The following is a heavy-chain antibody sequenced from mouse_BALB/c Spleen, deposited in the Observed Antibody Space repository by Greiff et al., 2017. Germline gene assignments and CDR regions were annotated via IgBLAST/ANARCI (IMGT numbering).Heavy chain of an antibody. CDR1: GFTFSNYW. V-gene: IGHV6-6*02. D-gene: IGHD2-4*01. CDR3: TSRSTMITTGWAMDY. Sequence: EVKLVESGGGLVQPGGSMKLSCVASGFTFSNYWMNWVRQSPEKGLEWVAEIRLKSNNYATHYAESVKGRFTISRDDSKSSVYLQMNNLRAEDTGIYYCTSRSTMITTGWAMDYWGQGTSVTVSS. J-gene: IGHJ4*01. CDR2: IRLKSNNYAT.